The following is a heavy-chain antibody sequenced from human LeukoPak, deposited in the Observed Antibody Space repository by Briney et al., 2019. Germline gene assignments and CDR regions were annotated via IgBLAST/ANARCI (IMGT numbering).Heavy chain of an antibody. CDR1: GFTFSSYG. CDR3: AKATYYYGSGSYYPKTHLGY. Sequence: PGRSLRLSCAASGFTFSSYGMHWVRQAPGKGLEWVAVISYDGSNKYYADSVKGRFTISRDNSKNTLYLQMNSLRAEDTAVYYCAKATYYYGSGSYYPKTHLGYWGREPWSPSPQ. D-gene: IGHD3-10*01. CDR2: ISYDGSNK. V-gene: IGHV3-30*18. J-gene: IGHJ4*02.